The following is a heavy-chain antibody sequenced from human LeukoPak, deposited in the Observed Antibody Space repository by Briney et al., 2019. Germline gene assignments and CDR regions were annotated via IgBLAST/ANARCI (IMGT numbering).Heavy chain of an antibody. D-gene: IGHD3-22*01. Sequence: RASVKVSCKASGGTFSSYAISWVRQAPGQGLESMGGIIPIFGTANYAQKFQGRVTITADESTSAAYMELSSLRSDDTAVYYCATSTPLTTSYYYYMDVWGKGTTVTVSS. CDR1: GGTFSSYA. CDR2: IIPIFGTA. CDR3: ATSTPLTTSYYYYMDV. J-gene: IGHJ6*03. V-gene: IGHV1-69*13.